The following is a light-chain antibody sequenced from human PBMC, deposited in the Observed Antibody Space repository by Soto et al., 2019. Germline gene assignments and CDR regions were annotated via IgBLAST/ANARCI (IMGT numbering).Light chain of an antibody. J-gene: IGKJ1*01. CDR3: QQRSNWPRT. CDR2: DAS. Sequence: EIVLTQSPATLSLSPGERATLSCRASQSVSSYLAWYQQKPGQAPRLLIYDASNRATGIPARFSGSGSGTDFTLTISGLEPEDFALYYCQQRSNWPRTFGQGTKVDIK. CDR1: QSVSSY. V-gene: IGKV3-11*01.